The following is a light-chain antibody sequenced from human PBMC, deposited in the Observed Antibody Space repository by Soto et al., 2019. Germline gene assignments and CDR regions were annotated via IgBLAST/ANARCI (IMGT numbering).Light chain of an antibody. CDR3: QQYHYWPYT. Sequence: EIVMTQSPATLSVSPGDRATLSCRASQSVSDNLAWYQQKPGQAPRLLIYDASTRAPGVPAGFSGTASGTEFTLTIGSLQSEDFAVYYCQQYHYWPYTFGQGTKLEIK. CDR2: DAS. J-gene: IGKJ2*01. CDR1: QSVSDN. V-gene: IGKV3-15*01.